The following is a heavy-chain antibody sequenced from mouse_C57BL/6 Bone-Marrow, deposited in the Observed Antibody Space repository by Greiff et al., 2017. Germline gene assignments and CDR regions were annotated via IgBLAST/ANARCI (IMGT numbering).Heavy chain of an antibody. V-gene: IGHV1-64*01. CDR1: GYTFTSYW. CDR3: ARRAAQGHWDFDV. Sequence: QVQLQQPGAELVKPGASVTLSCKASGYTFTSYWMHWVKQRPGQGLEWIGMIHPNSGSTNYNEKFKSKATLTVDKSSSTAYMQLSSLTSEDSAVYYCARRAAQGHWDFDVWGTGTTVTVSS. J-gene: IGHJ1*03. D-gene: IGHD3-2*02. CDR2: IHPNSGST.